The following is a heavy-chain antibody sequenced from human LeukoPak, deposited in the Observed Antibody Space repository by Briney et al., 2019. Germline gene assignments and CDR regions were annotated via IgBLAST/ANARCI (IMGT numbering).Heavy chain of an antibody. CDR2: FYYRGST. Sequence: SETLSLTCTVSGGSITSSSYYWGWIRQPPGKGLEWIGSFYYRGSTYYNPSLKSRVTISVDTSKNQFSLKLSSVTAADTAVYYCARQPTSKWLFATDDAFDIWGQGTMVTVSS. D-gene: IGHD3-22*01. CDR1: GGSITSSSYY. CDR3: ARQPTSKWLFATDDAFDI. V-gene: IGHV4-39*07. J-gene: IGHJ3*02.